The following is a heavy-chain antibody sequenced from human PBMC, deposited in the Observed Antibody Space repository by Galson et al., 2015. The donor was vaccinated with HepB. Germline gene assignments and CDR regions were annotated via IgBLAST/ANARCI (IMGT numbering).Heavy chain of an antibody. V-gene: IGHV2-5*02. Sequence: PALVKPTQTLTLTCTFSGLSLTTHTVGVAWIRQPPGKALEWLALLYWDDDKRYSPSLKSRLTITRDTSKHQVVLRMTNMDPTDTATYYCAHRRIAAAGSHFDFWGQGVLVTVSS. CDR3: AHRRIAAAGSHFDF. CDR2: LYWDDDK. J-gene: IGHJ4*02. CDR1: GLSLTTHTVG. D-gene: IGHD6-13*01.